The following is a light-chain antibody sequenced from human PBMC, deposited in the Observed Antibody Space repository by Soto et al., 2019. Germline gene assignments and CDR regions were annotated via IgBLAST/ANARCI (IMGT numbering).Light chain of an antibody. CDR3: SSYRSSTTFV. V-gene: IGLV2-14*01. Sequence: QSALTQPASVSGSPGQSITISCTGTSSDVGAYNYVSWYQQYPGRAPKVIIFGVRKRPSGVSTRLSGSKSGDTASLTISGLQAEDEADYYCSSYRSSTTFVFGTGTKVTVL. CDR2: GVR. J-gene: IGLJ1*01. CDR1: SSDVGAYNY.